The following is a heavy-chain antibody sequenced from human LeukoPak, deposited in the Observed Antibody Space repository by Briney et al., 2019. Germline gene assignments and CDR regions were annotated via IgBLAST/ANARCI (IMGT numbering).Heavy chain of an antibody. J-gene: IGHJ4*02. Sequence: ASVKVSCKASGYTFTTYDINRVRQATGQGLEWMGWMNPNSGNAGYAQKFQGRVTMTRDISINTAYMELSGLRYEDTAVYYCARHTAVLPGDYWGQGTLVTVSS. CDR3: ARHTAVLPGDY. V-gene: IGHV1-8*01. D-gene: IGHD5-18*01. CDR1: GYTFTTYD. CDR2: MNPNSGNA.